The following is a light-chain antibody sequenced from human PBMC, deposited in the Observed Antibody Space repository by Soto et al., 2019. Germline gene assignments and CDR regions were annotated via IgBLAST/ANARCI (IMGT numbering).Light chain of an antibody. Sequence: QAVVTQPPSVSGAPGQRVTISCTGTSSNIGAGYDVHWYQHLPGTAPKVLIYGNSNRPSGVPDRFSGSKSGTSASLAITGLRAEDEAHYYCQSYDSSLSGYVVFGGGTKLT. CDR2: GNS. CDR1: SSNIGAGYD. J-gene: IGLJ2*01. V-gene: IGLV1-40*01. CDR3: QSYDSSLSGYVV.